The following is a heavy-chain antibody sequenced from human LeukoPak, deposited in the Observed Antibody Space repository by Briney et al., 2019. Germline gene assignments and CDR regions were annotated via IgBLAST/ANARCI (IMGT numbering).Heavy chain of an antibody. CDR1: GGSISSSSYY. Sequence: SETLSLTCTVSGGSISSSSYYWGWIRQPPGKGLEWIGSIYYSGSTYYNPSLKSRVTISVDTSKNQFSLKLSSVTAADTAVYYCEIDIVVVPAAIRWFDPWGQGTLVTVSS. J-gene: IGHJ5*02. CDR2: IYYSGST. V-gene: IGHV4-39*02. CDR3: EIDIVVVPAAIRWFDP. D-gene: IGHD2-2*02.